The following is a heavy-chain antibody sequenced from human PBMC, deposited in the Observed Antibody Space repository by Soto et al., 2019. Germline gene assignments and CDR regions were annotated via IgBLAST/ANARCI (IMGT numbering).Heavy chain of an antibody. CDR2: IYYSGST. CDR1: GGSISSSSYY. J-gene: IGHJ4*02. CDR3: ARRSNYDFWSATRWYFDY. Sequence: SETLSLTCTVSGGSISSSSYYWGWIRQPPGKGLEWIGSIYYSGSTYYNPSLKSRVTISVDTSKNQFSLKLSSVTAADTAVYYCARRSNYDFWSATRWYFDYWGQGTLVTVSS. D-gene: IGHD3-3*01. V-gene: IGHV4-39*01.